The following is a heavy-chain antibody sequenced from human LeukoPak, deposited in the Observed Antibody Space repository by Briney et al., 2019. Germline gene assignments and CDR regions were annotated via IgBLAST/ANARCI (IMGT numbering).Heavy chain of an antibody. J-gene: IGHJ4*02. CDR3: AKDRGRRDGYNLNYFDY. D-gene: IGHD5-12*01. CDR2: ISGSGGST. Sequence: GGSLRLSCAASGFTFSSYAMSWVRQAPGKGLEWVSDISGSGGSTHYADSVKGRFTISRDNSKNTLYLQMNSLRAEDTAVYYCAKDRGRRDGYNLNYFDYWGQGTLVTVSS. V-gene: IGHV3-23*01. CDR1: GFTFSSYA.